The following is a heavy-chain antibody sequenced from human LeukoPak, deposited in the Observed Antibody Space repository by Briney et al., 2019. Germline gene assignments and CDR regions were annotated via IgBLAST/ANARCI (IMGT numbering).Heavy chain of an antibody. J-gene: IGHJ4*02. CDR3: ARGIAVAGTLDY. CDR1: GGSIISSAYY. D-gene: IGHD6-19*01. Sequence: PSQTLSLTCTVSGGSIISSAYYWSWIRQPPGKGLEWIGYIYYSGSTYYNPSLKSRVTISLDTSKNQFSLKLSSVTAADTAVYYCARGIAVAGTLDYWGQGTLVTVSS. CDR2: IYYSGST. V-gene: IGHV4-30-4*08.